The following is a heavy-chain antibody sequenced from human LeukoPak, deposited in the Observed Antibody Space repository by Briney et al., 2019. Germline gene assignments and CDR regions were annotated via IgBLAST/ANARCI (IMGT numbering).Heavy chain of an antibody. J-gene: IGHJ3*02. Sequence: ASVKVSCKASGYTFTSYAMNWARQAPGQGLEFMGWINTYTGNPTYAQAFTGRFVFSLDTSVSTAYLQISSLKTEDTAVYYCVSIGSDAFDIWGQGTVVTVSS. V-gene: IGHV7-4-1*02. CDR3: VSIGSDAFDI. CDR2: INTYTGNP. CDR1: GYTFTSYA.